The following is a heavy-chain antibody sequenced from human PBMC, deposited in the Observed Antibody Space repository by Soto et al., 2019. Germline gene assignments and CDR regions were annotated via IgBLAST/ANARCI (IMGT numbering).Heavy chain of an antibody. J-gene: IGHJ4*02. V-gene: IGHV1-69*02. CDR1: GGTFSSYT. CDR2: IIPILGIA. Sequence: QVQLVQSGAEVKKPESSVKVSCKASGGTFSSYTISWVRQAPGQGLEWMGRIIPILGIANYAQKFQGRVTITADKSTSTAYMELSSLRSEDTAVYYCTYYYDSSGYYPYYFDYWGQGTLVTVSS. CDR3: TYYYDSSGYYPYYFDY. D-gene: IGHD3-22*01.